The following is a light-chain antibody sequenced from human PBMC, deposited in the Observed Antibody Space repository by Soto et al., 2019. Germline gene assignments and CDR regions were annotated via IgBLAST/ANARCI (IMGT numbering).Light chain of an antibody. CDR2: DAS. V-gene: IGKV3-11*01. CDR1: QSVSSY. CDR3: QQRSNWPPGST. J-gene: IGKJ3*01. Sequence: EIVLTQSPATLSLSPGERATLSCRASQSVSSYLAWYQQKPGQAPRLLIYDASNRATGIPARFSGSGCGTDFTLTTSSLEPEDFAVYYCQQRSNWPPGSTFGPGTKVDIK.